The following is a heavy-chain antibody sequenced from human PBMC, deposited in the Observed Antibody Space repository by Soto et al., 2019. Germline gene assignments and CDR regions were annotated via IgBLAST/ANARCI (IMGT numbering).Heavy chain of an antibody. V-gene: IGHV3-74*01. D-gene: IGHD1-26*01. J-gene: IGHJ4*02. Sequence: VQLVDSGGGLVQPGGSLTLSCAASGFMFSAYWMNWVRQAPGKGPVWVARINSDGTAAYYADSVKGRFTFSRDNTKNTLYLQMNSLRVEDTAGYYCARDLYSGCDYWGQGTLVTVSS. CDR2: INSDGTAA. CDR1: GFMFSAYW. CDR3: ARDLYSGCDY.